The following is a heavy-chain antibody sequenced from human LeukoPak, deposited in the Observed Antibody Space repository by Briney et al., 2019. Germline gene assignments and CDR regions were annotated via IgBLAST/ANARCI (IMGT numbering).Heavy chain of an antibody. Sequence: HPGRSLRLSCAASGFTFSSYAMHWVRQAPGKGLEWVAVIWYDGSNKYYADSVKGRFTISRDNSKNTLYLQMNSLRAEDTAVYYCARVTLKYSGYIDYWGQGTLVTVSS. CDR3: ARVTLKYSGYIDY. D-gene: IGHD5-12*01. CDR2: IWYDGSNK. CDR1: GFTFSSYA. J-gene: IGHJ4*02. V-gene: IGHV3-33*08.